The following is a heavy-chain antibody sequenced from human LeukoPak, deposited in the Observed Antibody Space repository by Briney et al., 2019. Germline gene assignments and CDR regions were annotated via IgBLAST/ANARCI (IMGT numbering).Heavy chain of an antibody. D-gene: IGHD5-18*01. V-gene: IGHV3-30-3*01. J-gene: IGHJ6*02. CDR1: GFTFSSYA. CDR3: AREGPSLVYGYLAYYYYGMDV. CDR2: ISYDGSNK. Sequence: GGSLRLSCAASGFTFSSYAMHWVRQAPGKGLEWVAVISYDGSNKYYADSVKGRFTISRDNSKNTLYLQMNSLRAEDTAVYYCAREGPSLVYGYLAYYYYGMDVWGQGTTVTVSS.